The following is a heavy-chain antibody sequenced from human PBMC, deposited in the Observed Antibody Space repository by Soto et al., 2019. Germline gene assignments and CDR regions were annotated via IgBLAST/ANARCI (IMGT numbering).Heavy chain of an antibody. CDR3: ARTGGVLFGAEYYYFAMDV. V-gene: IGHV2-26*01. CDR1: GFSLSDSRMG. Sequence: QVALKESGPVLVKPTETLTLTCTVSGFSLSDSRMGVSWIRQPPGKALEWLAHIFSNDEKSYSTSLKNRLTISKDTSESQVVLIMTNVGPVDTGTYYCARTGGVLFGAEYYYFAMDVWGQGTTVTVSS. CDR2: IFSNDEK. D-gene: IGHD3-16*01. J-gene: IGHJ6*02.